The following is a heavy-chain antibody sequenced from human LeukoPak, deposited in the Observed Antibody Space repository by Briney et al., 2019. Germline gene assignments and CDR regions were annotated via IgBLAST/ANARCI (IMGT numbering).Heavy chain of an antibody. D-gene: IGHD2-2*01. CDR2: INPSGGST. Sequence: ASVKVSCKTSGYTFTSYYMHWVRQAPGQGLEWMGIINPSGGSTSYAQKFQGRVTMTRDTSTSTVYMELSSLRSEDTAVYYCAREADIVVVPAAGDYWGQGTLVTVSS. CDR3: AREADIVVVPAAGDY. V-gene: IGHV1-46*01. J-gene: IGHJ4*02. CDR1: GYTFTSYY.